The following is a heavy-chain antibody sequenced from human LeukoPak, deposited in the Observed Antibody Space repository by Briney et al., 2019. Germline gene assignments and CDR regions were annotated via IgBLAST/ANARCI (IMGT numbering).Heavy chain of an antibody. D-gene: IGHD5/OR15-5a*01. CDR2: IRNKANSYTT. J-gene: IGHJ4*02. Sequence: PGGSLRLSCAASGFTFIDHYMDWVRQAPGKGVEWIGRIRNKANSYTTEYAASVKGRFTVSRDDSKNSLFLQMNSLESEDTAVYYCARRNSVTQGLDNWGQGTLVTVSS. V-gene: IGHV3-72*01. CDR1: GFTFIDHY. CDR3: ARRNSVTQGLDN.